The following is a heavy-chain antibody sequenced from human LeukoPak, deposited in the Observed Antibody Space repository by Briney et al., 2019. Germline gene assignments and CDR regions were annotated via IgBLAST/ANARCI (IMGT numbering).Heavy chain of an antibody. CDR3: ARDGGYDRPGIDY. J-gene: IGHJ4*02. D-gene: IGHD5-12*01. Sequence: SETLSLTCSVAGGSISSYYWSWIRQSPGKGLEWIGYVSDRGGTNYNPSLKSRVTISVDTSKNQFYLKLRSVTAADTAVYYCARDGGYDRPGIDYWGQGTLVTVSS. CDR2: VSDRGGT. V-gene: IGHV4-59*01. CDR1: GGSISSYY.